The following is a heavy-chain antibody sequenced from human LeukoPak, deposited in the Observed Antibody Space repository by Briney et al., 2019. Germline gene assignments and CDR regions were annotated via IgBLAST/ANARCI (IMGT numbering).Heavy chain of an antibody. D-gene: IGHD3-10*01. CDR2: INHSGST. V-gene: IGHV4-34*01. CDR3: ARVGGLWFGESSFDY. CDR1: GGSFSGYY. Sequence: PSETLSLTCAVYGGSFSGYYWSWIRQPPGKGLEWIGEINHSGSTNYNPSLKSRVTISVDTSKNQFSLKPSSVTAADTAVYYCARVGGLWFGESSFDYWGQGTLVTVSS. J-gene: IGHJ4*02.